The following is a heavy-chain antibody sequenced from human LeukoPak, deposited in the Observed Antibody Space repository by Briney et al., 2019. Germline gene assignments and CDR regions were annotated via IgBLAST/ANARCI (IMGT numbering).Heavy chain of an antibody. CDR2: IFPIFGTA. V-gene: IGHV1-69*05. CDR1: VGTFSSYA. J-gene: IGHJ6*03. D-gene: IGHD3-16*01. CDR3: ARAAKGFGDSMALLMDV. Sequence: SVKVSCKASVGTFSSYAISWVRQAPGQGREWMGGIFPIFGTANYAQKFQGRVTNTTDESTSTAYMELSSLGSEDKAVYYCARAAKGFGDSMALLMDVWGKGTTVTVSS.